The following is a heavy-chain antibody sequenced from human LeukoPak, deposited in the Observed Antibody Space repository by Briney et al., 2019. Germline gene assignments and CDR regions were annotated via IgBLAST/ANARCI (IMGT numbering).Heavy chain of an antibody. D-gene: IGHD3-3*01. Sequence: GGSLRLSCAASGFTFSSYSMNWVRQAPGKGLEWVSSISSSSSYIYYADSVKGRFTISRDNAKNSLYLQMNSLRAEDTAVYYCARGPYYDFWSGYYGYYYYGMDVWGQGTTVTVSS. CDR3: ARGPYYDFWSGYYGYYYYGMDV. V-gene: IGHV3-21*01. CDR1: GFTFSSYS. J-gene: IGHJ6*02. CDR2: ISSSSSYI.